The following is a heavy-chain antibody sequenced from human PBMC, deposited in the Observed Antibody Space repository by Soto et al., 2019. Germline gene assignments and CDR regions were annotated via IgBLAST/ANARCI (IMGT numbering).Heavy chain of an antibody. CDR3: ARVGYQVENY. CDR1: GGTFSSYT. D-gene: IGHD3-16*02. J-gene: IGHJ4*02. V-gene: IGHV1-69*02. Sequence: QVQLVHSGAEVKKPGSSVKVSCKASGGTFSSYTISWVRQAPGQGLEWMGRIIPILGIANYAQKFQGSVTITADKSTSTAYMELSSLSSEDTAVYYCARVGYQVENYWGQGTLVTVAS. CDR2: IIPILGIA.